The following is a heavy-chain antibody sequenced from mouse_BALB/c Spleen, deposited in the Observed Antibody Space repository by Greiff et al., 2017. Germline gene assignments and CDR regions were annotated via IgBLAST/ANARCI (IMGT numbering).Heavy chain of an antibody. Sequence: EVMLVESGGGLVKPGGSLKLSCAASGFTFSSYAMSWVRQTPEKRLEWVATISSGGSYTYYPDSVKGRFTISRDNAKNTLYLQMSSLRSEDTAMYYGARPLITTATQGFDYWGQGTTLTVSS. CDR3: ARPLITTATQGFDY. CDR1: GFTFSSYA. V-gene: IGHV5-9-1*01. D-gene: IGHD1-2*01. CDR2: ISSGGSYT. J-gene: IGHJ2*01.